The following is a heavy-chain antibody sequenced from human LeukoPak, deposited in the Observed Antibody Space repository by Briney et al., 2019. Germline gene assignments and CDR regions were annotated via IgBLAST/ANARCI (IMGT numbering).Heavy chain of an antibody. D-gene: IGHD4-23*01. V-gene: IGHV3-21*01. CDR3: ARDSDYGGNSYSY. CDR2: ISSSSSYI. J-gene: IGHJ4*02. Sequence: PGGSLRLSCAASGFTFSSYSKNWVRQAPGKGLEWVSSISSSSSYIYYADSVKGRFTISRDNAKNSLYLQMNSLRAEDTAVYYCARDSDYGGNSYSYWGQGTLVTVSS. CDR1: GFTFSSYS.